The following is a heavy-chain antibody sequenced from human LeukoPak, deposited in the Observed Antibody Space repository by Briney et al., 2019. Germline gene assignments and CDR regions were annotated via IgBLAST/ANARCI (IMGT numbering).Heavy chain of an antibody. CDR2: IYHSGST. V-gene: IGHV4-38-2*02. J-gene: IGHJ4*02. Sequence: PSETLSLTCAVSGYSISSGYYWGWIRLPPGKGLEWIGSIYHSGSTYYNPSLKSRVTISVDTSKNQFSLKLSSVTAADTAVYYCARDERFTIFGVVISGNYYFDYWGQGTLVTVSS. CDR3: ARDERFTIFGVVISGNYYFDY. D-gene: IGHD3-3*01. CDR1: GYSISSGYY.